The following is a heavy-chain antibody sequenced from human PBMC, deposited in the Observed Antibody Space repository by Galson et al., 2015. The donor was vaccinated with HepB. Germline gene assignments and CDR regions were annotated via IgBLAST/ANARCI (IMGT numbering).Heavy chain of an antibody. CDR3: AKEGWAVAGTFVQGYFDY. CDR2: ISGSGGST. V-gene: IGHV3-23*01. Sequence: SLRLSCAASGFTFSSYAMSWVRQAPGKGLEWVSAISGSGGSTYYADSVKGRFTISRDNSKNTLYLQMNSLRAEDTAVYYCAKEGWAVAGTFVQGYFDYWGQGTLVTVSS. D-gene: IGHD6-19*01. CDR1: GFTFSSYA. J-gene: IGHJ4*02.